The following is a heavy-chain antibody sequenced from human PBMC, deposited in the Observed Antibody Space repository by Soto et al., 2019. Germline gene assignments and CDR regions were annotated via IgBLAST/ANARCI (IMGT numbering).Heavy chain of an antibody. J-gene: IGHJ5*02. V-gene: IGHV4-59*08. CDR1: GGSISSYY. Sequence: QVQLQESGPGLVKPSETLSLTCTVSGGSISSYYWRWIRQPPGKGLEWIGYIYYSGSTNYNPSRKSRVTISVDTSKNRFSLKLSCVTAADTAVYYCARSRRQWLVDWFDPWGQGTLVTVSS. CDR3: ARSRRQWLVDWFDP. D-gene: IGHD6-19*01. CDR2: IYYSGST.